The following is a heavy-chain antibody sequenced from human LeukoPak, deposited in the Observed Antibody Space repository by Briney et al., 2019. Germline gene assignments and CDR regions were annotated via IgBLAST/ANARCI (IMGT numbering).Heavy chain of an antibody. J-gene: IGHJ5*02. CDR3: TRLSAAASTGFDP. Sequence: GGSLRLSCAASGFTFSGSAMHWVRQASGQGLEWVGRIRSKANSYATAYAASVKGRFTISRDDSKNTAYLQMNSLKTEDTAVYYCTRLSAAASTGFDPWGQGTLVTVSS. CDR2: IRSKANSYAT. CDR1: GFTFSGSA. V-gene: IGHV3-73*01. D-gene: IGHD6-13*01.